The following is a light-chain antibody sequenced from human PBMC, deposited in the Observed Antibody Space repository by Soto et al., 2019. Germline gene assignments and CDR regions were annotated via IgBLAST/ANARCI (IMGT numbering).Light chain of an antibody. CDR3: QQSYSTPWT. CDR2: VAS. J-gene: IGKJ1*01. V-gene: IGKV1-39*01. CDR1: QSIGGY. Sequence: DIQMTQSPSSLSASIGDRVTITCRASQSIGGYLHWYQQKPGKPPNLLIYVASSLQSGVPSRFSGSGSGTDFTLTISSLQPEDFATYYCQQSYSTPWTFGQGTKVEIK.